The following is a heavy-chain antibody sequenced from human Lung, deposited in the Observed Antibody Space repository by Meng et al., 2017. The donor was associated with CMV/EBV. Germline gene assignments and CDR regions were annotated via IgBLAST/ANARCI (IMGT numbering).Heavy chain of an antibody. J-gene: IGHJ6*02. V-gene: IGHV3-21*01. CDR3: ARDQRPEYYDFWSGYLGKGGYYGMDV. Sequence: GVXRLSCAASGFTFSSYSMNWVRQAPGKGLEWVSSTSSSSSYIYYADSVKGRFTISRDNAKNSLYLQMNSLRAKDTAVYYCARDQRPEYYDFWSGYLGKGGYYGMDVXGQGXTVTVSS. CDR2: TSSSSSYI. D-gene: IGHD3-3*01. CDR1: GFTFSSYS.